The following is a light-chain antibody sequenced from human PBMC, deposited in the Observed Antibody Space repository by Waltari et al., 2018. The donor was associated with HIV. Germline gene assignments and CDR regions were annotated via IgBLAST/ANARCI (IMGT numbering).Light chain of an antibody. Sequence: AIRMTPSPSPISASTGDRVSISCRESQNSGKSLAWYQQKPGSAPELLIYDATSVQSGVPSRFSGSGSGTEFTLTISCLQSEDLTTYFCQQYHTYPHTFGQGTTVELK. V-gene: IGKV1-8*01. CDR1: QNSGKS. CDR3: QQYHTYPHT. CDR2: DAT. J-gene: IGKJ1*01.